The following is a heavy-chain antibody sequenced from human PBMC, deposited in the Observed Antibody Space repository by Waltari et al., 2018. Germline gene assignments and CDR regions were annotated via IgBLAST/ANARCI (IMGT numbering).Heavy chain of an antibody. Sequence: EVQLVESGGGLVQPGGSLRLSCAASGLTFGRVWMHWVRQAPGKGPVWVSRIKSDGSDSDYAHSVKGRFTISLDNDKDTLYLQMNSLRAEDTAVYYCARDNWGPAYWGQGTLVTVPS. D-gene: IGHD7-27*01. CDR1: GLTFGRVW. CDR3: ARDNWGPAY. CDR2: IKSDGSDS. J-gene: IGHJ4*02. V-gene: IGHV3-74*01.